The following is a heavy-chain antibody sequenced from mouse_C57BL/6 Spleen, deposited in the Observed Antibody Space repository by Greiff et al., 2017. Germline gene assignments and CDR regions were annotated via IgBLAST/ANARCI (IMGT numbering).Heavy chain of an antibody. D-gene: IGHD3-2*02. V-gene: IGHV1-72*01. Sequence: QVQLQQPGAELVKPGASVKLSCKASGYTFTSYWMHWVKQRPGRGLEWIGRIDPNSGGTKYNEKFKSKATLTVDKPSSTAYMQLSSLTSEDSAVYFCARSSLDSSGSPWFAYWGQGTLVTVSA. CDR3: ARSSLDSSGSPWFAY. J-gene: IGHJ3*01. CDR2: IDPNSGGT. CDR1: GYTFTSYW.